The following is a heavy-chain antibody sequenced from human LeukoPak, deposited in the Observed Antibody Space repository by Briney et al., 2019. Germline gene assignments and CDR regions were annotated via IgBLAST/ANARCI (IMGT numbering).Heavy chain of an antibody. J-gene: IGHJ4*02. CDR1: GFTFSSYG. CDR3: AKSGPTTCSGGSCYFDY. CDR2: IRYDGSNK. Sequence: GGSLRLSCAASGFTFSSYGMHWVRQAPGKGLEWVAFIRYDGSNKYYADSVKGRFTISRDNSKNTLYLQMNSLRAEDTAVYYCAKSGPTTCSGGSCYFDYWGQGTLVTVSS. V-gene: IGHV3-30*02. D-gene: IGHD2-15*01.